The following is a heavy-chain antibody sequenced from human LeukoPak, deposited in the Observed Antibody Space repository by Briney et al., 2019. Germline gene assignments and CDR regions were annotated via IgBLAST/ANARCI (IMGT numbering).Heavy chain of an antibody. CDR3: ARDVGATTYYYYGMDV. CDR1: GFTFSSYG. D-gene: IGHD1-26*01. J-gene: IGHJ6*02. Sequence: PGGSLRLSCAASGFTFSSYGMHWVRQAPGKGLEWVAVISYDGSNKNYADSVKGRFTISRDNSKNTLYLQMNSLRGEDTAVYYCARDVGATTYYYYGMDVWGQGTTVTVSS. V-gene: IGHV3-30*19. CDR2: ISYDGSNK.